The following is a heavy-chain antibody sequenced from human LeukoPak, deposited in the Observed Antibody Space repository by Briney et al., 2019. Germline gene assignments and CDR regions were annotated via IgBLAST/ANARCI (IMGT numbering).Heavy chain of an antibody. Sequence: GGSLRLSCAASGFTFISYAMIWVRQAPGKGLEWVSAISNNGGYTYYADSVQGRFTISRDNSKSTLCLQMNSLRAEDTAVYYCAKQLGYCSDGSCYFPYWGQGTLVTVSS. CDR2: ISNNGGYT. V-gene: IGHV3-23*01. J-gene: IGHJ4*02. CDR1: GFTFISYA. CDR3: AKQLGYCSDGSCYFPY. D-gene: IGHD2-15*01.